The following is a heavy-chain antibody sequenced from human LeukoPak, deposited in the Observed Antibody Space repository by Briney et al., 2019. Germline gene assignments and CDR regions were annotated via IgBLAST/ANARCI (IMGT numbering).Heavy chain of an antibody. CDR2: IWYVGSNK. CDR3: AKDRAARRYYYYGMDV. D-gene: IGHD6-6*01. J-gene: IGHJ6*02. Sequence: GGSLRLSCAASGFTFSSHGMHWVRQAPGKGLEWVAVIWYVGSNKNYGDSVKGRFTISRDNSKNTLYLQMNSLRAEDTAVYYCAKDRAARRYYYYGMDVWGQGTTVTVSS. V-gene: IGHV3-30*02. CDR1: GFTFSSHG.